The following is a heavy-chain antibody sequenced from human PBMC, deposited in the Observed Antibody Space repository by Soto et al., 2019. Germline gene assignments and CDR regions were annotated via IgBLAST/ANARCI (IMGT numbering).Heavy chain of an antibody. V-gene: IGHV1-18*01. CDR3: ARDPALGGPFDY. D-gene: IGHD3-16*01. Sequence: QVQLVQSGAEVKKPGASVKVSCKASGYTFTSYGISWVRQAPGQGLEWMGWINGYNGNTTYAQKLQGRVTMTTDTYTSTDYMELRSMRSDDTAVYYCARDPALGGPFDYWGQGTLVTVSS. J-gene: IGHJ4*02. CDR1: GYTFTSYG. CDR2: INGYNGNT.